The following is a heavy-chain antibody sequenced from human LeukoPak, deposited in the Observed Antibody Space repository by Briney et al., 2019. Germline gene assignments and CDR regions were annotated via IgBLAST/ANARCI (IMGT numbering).Heavy chain of an antibody. D-gene: IGHD4-17*01. J-gene: IGHJ4*02. CDR1: GFTFSSNS. CDR3: ATADDYGDYAFDY. Sequence: GGSLRLSCAASGFTFSSNSMTWVRQTPGKGLEWVSVIYSGGSTYYADSVKGRFTISRDNSKNTLYLQMNSLRAEDTAVYYCATADDYGDYAFDYWGQGTLVTVSS. V-gene: IGHV3-53*01. CDR2: IYSGGST.